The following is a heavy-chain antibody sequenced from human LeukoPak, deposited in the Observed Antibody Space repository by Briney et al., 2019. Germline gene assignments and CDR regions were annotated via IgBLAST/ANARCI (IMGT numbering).Heavy chain of an antibody. CDR1: GGSISSSNW. V-gene: IGHV4-4*02. CDR3: AREGDRWAAVAGTIDY. J-gene: IGHJ4*02. CDR2: IYYSGST. D-gene: IGHD6-19*01. Sequence: SGTLSLTCAVSGGSISSSNWWSWVRQPPGKGLEWIGYIYYSGSTYYNPSLKSRVTISVDTSKNQFSLKLSSVTAADTAVYYCAREGDRWAAVAGTIDYWGQGTLVTVSS.